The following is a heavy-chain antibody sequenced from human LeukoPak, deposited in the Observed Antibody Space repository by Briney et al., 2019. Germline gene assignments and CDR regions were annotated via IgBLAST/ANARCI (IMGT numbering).Heavy chain of an antibody. CDR2: INPNSGGT. Sequence: ASVKVSCKASGYTFTGYYMHWVRQAPGQGLEWMGWINPNSGGTNYAQKFQGRVTMTRDTSISTAYMELSRLRSDDTAVYYCARGLRLGELSMRSTYYFDYWGQGTLVTVSS. CDR3: ARGLRLGELSMRSTYYFDY. V-gene: IGHV1-2*02. CDR1: GYTFTGYY. J-gene: IGHJ4*02. D-gene: IGHD3-16*02.